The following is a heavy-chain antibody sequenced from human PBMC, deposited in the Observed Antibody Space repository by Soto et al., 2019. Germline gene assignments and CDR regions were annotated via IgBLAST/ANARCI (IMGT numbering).Heavy chain of an antibody. CDR2: INTADGNT. V-gene: IGHV1-3*04. J-gene: IGHJ4*02. CDR1: GYTFISQA. D-gene: IGHD4-17*01. Sequence: EASVKVSCKASGYTFISQAMHCVRQAPGQRLEWMGWINTADGNTKYSQKFQRRVTITRDTSASTAYMELSSLLSEDTAVYYCARPQYGDYIDYWGQGTLVIVSS. CDR3: ARPQYGDYIDY.